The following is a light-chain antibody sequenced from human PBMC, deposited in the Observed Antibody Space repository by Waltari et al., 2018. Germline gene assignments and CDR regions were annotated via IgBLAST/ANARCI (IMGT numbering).Light chain of an antibody. CDR2: DHN. J-gene: IGLJ2*01. CDR3: ATWDNSLSDVV. V-gene: IGLV1-51*01. Sequence: QSVLTQPPSVSAAPGQKVTISCSGSSSNIGNYYVSWYHQVPGAAPKLLIYDHNQPPSGIPDRFSASKSGTSATLGITGLQSGDEADYYCATWDNSLSDVVFGGVTKLTVL. CDR1: SSNIGNYY.